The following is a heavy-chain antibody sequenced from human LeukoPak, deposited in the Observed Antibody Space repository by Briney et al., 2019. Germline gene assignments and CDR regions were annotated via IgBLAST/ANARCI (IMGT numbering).Heavy chain of an antibody. D-gene: IGHD1-26*01. Sequence: PGGSLRLSCAASGFTFSSYAMSWVRQAPGKGLEWVSAISGSGGSTYYADSVKGRFIISRDNSKNTLYLQMNSLRAEDTAVYYSAKTVGAISPGWFDPWGQGTLVTVSS. J-gene: IGHJ5*02. CDR2: ISGSGGST. V-gene: IGHV3-23*01. CDR3: AKTVGAISPGWFDP. CDR1: GFTFSSYA.